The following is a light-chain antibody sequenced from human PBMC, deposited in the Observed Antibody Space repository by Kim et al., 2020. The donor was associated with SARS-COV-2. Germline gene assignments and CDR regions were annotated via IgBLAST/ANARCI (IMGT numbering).Light chain of an antibody. Sequence: DIQMTQSPSSLSASVGDRVTITCRASQGISSYLAWYQQKPGKVPKSLIYAASTLQTGVPSRFSGSGSGTDFTLTISSLQPEDVATYYCQKYNSYPWTFGQGTKVEIK. CDR1: QGISSY. CDR3: QKYNSYPWT. V-gene: IGKV1-27*01. J-gene: IGKJ1*01. CDR2: AAS.